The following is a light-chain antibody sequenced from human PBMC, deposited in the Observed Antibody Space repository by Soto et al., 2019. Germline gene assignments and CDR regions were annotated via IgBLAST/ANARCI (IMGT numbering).Light chain of an antibody. V-gene: IGKV3-20*01. J-gene: IGKJ2*02. Sequence: EIVLTQSPGTLSLSPGERATLSCRASQSVSRNFLAWYQQRPGQAPKLLIPGASSRAAGIPDRFSGSGSGTDFTLTIIRLEAEAFALYSCQQYAPSPGTFGQGTKLDIK. CDR1: QSVSRNF. CDR3: QQYAPSPGT. CDR2: GAS.